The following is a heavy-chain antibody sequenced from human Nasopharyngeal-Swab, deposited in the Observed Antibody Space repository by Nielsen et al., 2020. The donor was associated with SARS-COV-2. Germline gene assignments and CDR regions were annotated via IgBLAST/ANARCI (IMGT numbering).Heavy chain of an antibody. Sequence: GESLKISCAASGFTFSRFWMTWVRQAPGKGLEWVAYLKQDGSEEYYVDSVKGRFTISRDNAKNSLYLQMSSLRAEDTAVYYCARGGLATRRIWQFDLWGRGTLVAVSS. D-gene: IGHD2-15*01. J-gene: IGHJ2*01. V-gene: IGHV3-7*01. CDR1: GFTFSRFW. CDR2: LKQDGSEE. CDR3: ARGGLATRRIWQFDL.